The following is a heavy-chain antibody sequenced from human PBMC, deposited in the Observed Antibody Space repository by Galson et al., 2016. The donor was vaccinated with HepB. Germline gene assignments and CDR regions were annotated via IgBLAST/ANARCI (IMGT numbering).Heavy chain of an antibody. CDR2: ISGRGGTT. J-gene: IGHJ1*01. D-gene: IGHD2-15*01. V-gene: IGHV3-23*01. CDR1: GFTFSSYA. Sequence: SLRLSCAASGFTFSSYAMHWVRQPPGKGLEWVSSISGRGGTTTYADSLKGRLTNTSDNSKSTLYQQMNSLRAEDTAVYYCAKGAYSLPENFQHWGQGTLVTVSS. CDR3: AKGAYSLPENFQH.